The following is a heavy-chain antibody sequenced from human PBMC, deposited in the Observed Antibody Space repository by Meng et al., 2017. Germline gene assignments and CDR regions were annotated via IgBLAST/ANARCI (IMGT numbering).Heavy chain of an antibody. CDR3: ARLRMIEPKLYYYYGMDV. CDR2: IYYSGST. D-gene: IGHD3-22*01. J-gene: IGHJ6*02. V-gene: IGHV4-59*01. Sequence: GSLRLSCTVSGGSISSYYWSWIRQPPGKGLEWIGYIYYSGSTNYNPSLKSRVTISVDTSKNQFSLKLSSVTAADTAVYYCARLRMIEPKLYYYYGMDVWGQGTLVTVSS. CDR1: GGSISSYY.